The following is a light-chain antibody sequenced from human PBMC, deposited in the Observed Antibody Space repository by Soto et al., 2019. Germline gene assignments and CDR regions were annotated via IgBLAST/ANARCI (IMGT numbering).Light chain of an antibody. CDR2: GAS. Sequence: EVVVTQSPATLSVSPGDRVTLSCRAIQSVSTTLACYQQKPGQAPRPLISGASPRATDIPARFSGSGSGTAFTLTISRLQSEDLAVYYSQQYNNWPLTFGGGTKVEIK. V-gene: IGKV3-15*01. CDR3: QQYNNWPLT. J-gene: IGKJ4*01. CDR1: QSVSTT.